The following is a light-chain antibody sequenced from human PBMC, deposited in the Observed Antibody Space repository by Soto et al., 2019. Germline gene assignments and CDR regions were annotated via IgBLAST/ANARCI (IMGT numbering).Light chain of an antibody. Sequence: DIQMTQSPSTLSASVGDRVTITWRASQSISSWLAWYQQKRGKAPKRLIYDASSLESGVPSRFSGSGSGTEFTLTISSLQPDDFAPYHCQQDNSYPYTFGQGTKLEIK. CDR1: QSISSW. CDR2: DAS. J-gene: IGKJ2*01. V-gene: IGKV1-5*01. CDR3: QQDNSYPYT.